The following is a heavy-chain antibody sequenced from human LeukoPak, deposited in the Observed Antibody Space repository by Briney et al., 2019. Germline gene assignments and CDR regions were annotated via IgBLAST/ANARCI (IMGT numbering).Heavy chain of an antibody. Sequence: PSENLSRNCTVSGCSISSYYWSWIRQPAGKGLEWIGRIYTSGSTNYNPSLKSRVTMSVDTSKDQFSLKLSSVTAADTAVYYCARGKKPVLGYCSGGSCPVPYYFDYWGQGTLVTVSS. V-gene: IGHV4-4*07. D-gene: IGHD2-15*01. CDR3: ARGKKPVLGYCSGGSCPVPYYFDY. CDR1: GCSISSYY. CDR2: IYTSGST. J-gene: IGHJ4*02.